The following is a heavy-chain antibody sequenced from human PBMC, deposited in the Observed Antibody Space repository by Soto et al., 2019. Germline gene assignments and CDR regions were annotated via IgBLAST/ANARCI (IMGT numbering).Heavy chain of an antibody. Sequence: EVQLVESGGGLVQPGGSLRLSCAASGFSFSTYEMNWVRQAPGKGLEWVAYISSGSDTIHYADSVRGRFTVSRDNAKNSLYLQMNSLRVEDTALYYCARDRAAGGYWDQGTLVTVSS. CDR3: ARDRAAGGY. CDR2: ISSGSDTI. J-gene: IGHJ4*02. D-gene: IGHD6-13*01. CDR1: GFSFSTYE. V-gene: IGHV3-48*03.